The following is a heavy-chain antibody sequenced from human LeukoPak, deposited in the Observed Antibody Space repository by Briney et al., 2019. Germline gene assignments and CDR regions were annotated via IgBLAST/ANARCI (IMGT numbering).Heavy chain of an antibody. CDR1: GGTFSSYA. Sequence: SVKVSCRASGGTFSSYAISWVRQAPGQGLEWMGGIIPIFGTANYAQKFQGRVTITADESTSTAYMELSSLRSEDTAVYYCARGIFGVVPDYYYMDVWGKGTTVTVSS. D-gene: IGHD3-3*01. V-gene: IGHV1-69*01. J-gene: IGHJ6*03. CDR3: ARGIFGVVPDYYYMDV. CDR2: IIPIFGTA.